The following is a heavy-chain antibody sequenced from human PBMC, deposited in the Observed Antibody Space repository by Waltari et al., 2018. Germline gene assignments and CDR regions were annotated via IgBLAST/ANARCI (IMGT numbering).Heavy chain of an antibody. J-gene: IGHJ3*01. CDR3: ARDYDTSTLYVENAFDV. D-gene: IGHD3-22*01. CDR1: GYTFINYD. V-gene: IGHV1-8*02. Sequence: QVQLVQSGAEVKKPGASVRVSCKASGYTFINYDINWVRQAPGQGLEWRGWVKPNLAMRGYAQKFQCRVSMTSDASSRTAYMELSGLTPNDTAVYYCARDYDTSTLYVENAFDVWGQGTVVTVSS. CDR2: VKPNLAMR.